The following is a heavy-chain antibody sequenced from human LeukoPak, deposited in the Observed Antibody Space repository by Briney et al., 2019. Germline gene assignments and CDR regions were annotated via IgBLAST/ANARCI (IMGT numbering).Heavy chain of an antibody. Sequence: PSETLSLTCTVSGGSISGNYWSWIRQPPGQGLEWIAYIHSSGYTNYNPSLKSRVTISVDTSNNQFSLKVTSVTAADTAMYYCTKRQGQTSGSYDYFDPWGQGALVTVSS. J-gene: IGHJ5*02. V-gene: IGHV4-4*09. CDR2: IHSSGYT. CDR1: GGSISGNY. D-gene: IGHD1-26*01. CDR3: TKRQGQTSGSYDYFDP.